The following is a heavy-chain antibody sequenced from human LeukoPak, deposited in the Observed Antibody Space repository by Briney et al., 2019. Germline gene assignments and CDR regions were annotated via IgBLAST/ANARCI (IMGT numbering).Heavy chain of an antibody. CDR2: INPSGGST. V-gene: IGHV1-46*01. J-gene: IGHJ6*03. D-gene: IGHD3-9*01. Sequence: ASVKVSCKASGYTFTSYYMHWVRQAPGQGLEWMGIINPSGGSTSYAQKFQGRVTMTRDTSTSTVYMELSSLRSEDTAVYYCARDGPHYDILTGYRYYYYYMDVWGKGTTVTISS. CDR3: ARDGPHYDILTGYRYYYYYMDV. CDR1: GYTFTSYY.